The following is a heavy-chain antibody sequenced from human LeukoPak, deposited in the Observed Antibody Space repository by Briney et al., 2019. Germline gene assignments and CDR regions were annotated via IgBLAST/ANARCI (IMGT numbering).Heavy chain of an antibody. CDR2: IHYSGST. Sequence: SETLSLTCAVYGGSFSGYYWSWIRQPPGKGLEWIGYIHYSGSTNYNPSLKSRVTISVDTSKNQFSLKLSSVTAADTAVYYCASGYTAMVTAFDYWGQGTLVTVSS. V-gene: IGHV4-59*01. CDR3: ASGYTAMVTAFDY. J-gene: IGHJ4*02. CDR1: GGSFSGYY. D-gene: IGHD5-18*01.